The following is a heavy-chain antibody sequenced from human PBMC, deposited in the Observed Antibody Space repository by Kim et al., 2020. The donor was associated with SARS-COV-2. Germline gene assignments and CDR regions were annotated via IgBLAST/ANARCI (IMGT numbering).Heavy chain of an antibody. Sequence: GGSLRLSCAASGFTFDDYAMHWVRQAPGKGLEWVSLISGDGGSTYYADSVKGRFTISRDNSKNSLYLQMNSLRTEDTALYYCAKDWSTIYDILTGYQAGYYYYYGMDVWGQGTTVTVSS. CDR1: GFTFDDYA. V-gene: IGHV3-43*02. CDR2: ISGDGGST. J-gene: IGHJ6*02. D-gene: IGHD3-9*01. CDR3: AKDWSTIYDILTGYQAGYYYYYGMDV.